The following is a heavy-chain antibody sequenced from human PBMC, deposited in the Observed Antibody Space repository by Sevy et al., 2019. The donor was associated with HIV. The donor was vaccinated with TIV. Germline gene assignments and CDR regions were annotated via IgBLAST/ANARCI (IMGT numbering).Heavy chain of an antibody. V-gene: IGHV3-11*01. D-gene: IGHD6-13*01. CDR1: GFTFSDYY. CDR2: ISSTGSTI. CDR3: ARGVAATGSVRSYFFDY. Sequence: GGSLRLSCAASGFTFSDYYMNWIRQAPGKGLEWVSYISSTGSTIYYADSVKGRFTISRDNAKNSLYLQMNSLRAEDMAVYYCARGVAATGSVRSYFFDYWGQGTLVTVSS. J-gene: IGHJ4*02.